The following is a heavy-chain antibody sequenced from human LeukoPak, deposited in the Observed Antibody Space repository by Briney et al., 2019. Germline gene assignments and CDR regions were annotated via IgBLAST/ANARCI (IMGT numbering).Heavy chain of an antibody. D-gene: IGHD3-3*01. CDR3: ARVRSENFWSGYFDY. CDR1: GGSISSYY. Sequence: PSETLSLTCTVSGGSISSYYWSWIRQPPGKGLEWIGYIYYSGSTNCNPSLKSRVTISVDTSKNQFSLKLSSVTAADTAVYYCARVRSENFWSGYFDYWGQGTLVTVSS. J-gene: IGHJ4*02. V-gene: IGHV4-59*01. CDR2: IYYSGST.